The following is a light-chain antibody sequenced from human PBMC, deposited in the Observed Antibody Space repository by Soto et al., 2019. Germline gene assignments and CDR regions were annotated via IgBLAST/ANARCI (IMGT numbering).Light chain of an antibody. CDR1: QGISSY. CDR3: QQLNSYLALT. V-gene: IGKV1-9*01. Sequence: DIQLTQSPSFLSASVGDRVTITCRASQGISSYLAWYQQKPGKAPKLLIYAASTSQSGVPSRFSGSGSGTEFTLTISSLQPEDFATYYCQQLNSYLALTFGGGTKVEIK. J-gene: IGKJ4*01. CDR2: AAS.